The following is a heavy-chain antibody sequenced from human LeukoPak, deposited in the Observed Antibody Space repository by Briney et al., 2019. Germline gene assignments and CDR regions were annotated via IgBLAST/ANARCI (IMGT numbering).Heavy chain of an antibody. CDR3: ARDLGYCTNGVCHTRFDY. V-gene: IGHV3-53*01. D-gene: IGHD2-8*01. CDR2: IYSDGGGGTT. J-gene: IGHJ4*02. Sequence: GGSLILSCAASGLTVSSNYMSWVRQAPGEGLEWVSVIYSDGGGGTTYYAESVKGRFTISRDKSKNTLYLQMNSLRAEDTAVYYCARDLGYCTNGVCHTRFDYWGQGTLVAVSS. CDR1: GLTVSSNY.